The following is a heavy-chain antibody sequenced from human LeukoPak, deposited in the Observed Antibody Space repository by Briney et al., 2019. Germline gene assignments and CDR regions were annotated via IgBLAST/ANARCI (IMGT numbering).Heavy chain of an antibody. CDR3: ARPGIVGYYYYYMDV. J-gene: IGHJ6*03. CDR1: GYSISSGYY. V-gene: IGHV4-38-2*01. Sequence: PSETLSLTCAVSGYSISSGYYWSWIRQPPGKGLEWIGSIYHSGSTYYNPSLKSRVTISVDTSKNQFSLKLSSVTAADTAVYYCARPGIVGYYYYYMDVWGKGTTVTVSS. D-gene: IGHD1-26*01. CDR2: IYHSGST.